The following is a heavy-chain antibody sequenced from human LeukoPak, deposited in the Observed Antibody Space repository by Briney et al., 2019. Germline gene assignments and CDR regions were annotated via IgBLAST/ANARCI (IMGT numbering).Heavy chain of an antibody. J-gene: IGHJ4*02. CDR1: GGSFSGYY. D-gene: IGHD6-13*01. CDR2: INHSGST. CDR3: ARGHTSSRLDY. V-gene: IGHV4-34*01. Sequence: SETLSLTCAVYGGSFSGYYWSWIRQPPGKGLEWIGEINHSGSTNYNPSLKSRVTISVDTSKNQFSLKLSSVTAADTAVYYCARGHTSSRLDYWGQGTLGTVS.